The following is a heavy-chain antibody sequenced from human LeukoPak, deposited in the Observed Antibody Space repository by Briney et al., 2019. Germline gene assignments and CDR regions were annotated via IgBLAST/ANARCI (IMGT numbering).Heavy chain of an antibody. CDR3: AKNYYDSSGYYYAFDY. Sequence: SVKVSCKASGGTFSSYAISWVRQAPGQGLEWMGGIIPIFGTANYAQKFQGRVTITTDESTSTAYMELSSLRSEDTAVYYCAKNYYDSSGYYYAFDYWGQGTLVTVS. CDR2: IIPIFGTA. J-gene: IGHJ4*02. D-gene: IGHD3-22*01. V-gene: IGHV1-69*05. CDR1: GGTFSSYA.